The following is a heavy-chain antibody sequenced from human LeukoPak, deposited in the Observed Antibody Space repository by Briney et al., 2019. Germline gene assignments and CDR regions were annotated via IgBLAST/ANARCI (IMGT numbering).Heavy chain of an antibody. J-gene: IGHJ4*02. D-gene: IGHD3-10*01. Sequence: QPGGSLRLSCAASGFTFSSYAMSWVRQAPGKGLEWVSAISGSGGSTYYADSVKGRFTISRDNSKNTLYLQMNSLSAEDTAVYYCAKDPYQTYREYGSARPDYRGQGTLVTVSS. CDR2: ISGSGGST. CDR1: GFTFSSYA. CDR3: AKDPYQTYREYGSARPDY. V-gene: IGHV3-23*01.